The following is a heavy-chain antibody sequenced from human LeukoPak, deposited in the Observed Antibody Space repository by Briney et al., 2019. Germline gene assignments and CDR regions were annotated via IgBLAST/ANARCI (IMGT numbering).Heavy chain of an antibody. J-gene: IGHJ4*02. V-gene: IGHV4-59*01. CDR1: GGSISSYY. Sequence: PSETLSLTCTVSGGSISSYYWSWIRQPPGKGLEWIGYIYYTGSTSYNPSLQSRVTISVDVSKNQFSLKLTSVSAADTAVYYCTRGDNFGSGSYHYWGQGALVTVAS. CDR3: TRGDNFGSGSYHY. CDR2: IYYTGST. D-gene: IGHD3-10*01.